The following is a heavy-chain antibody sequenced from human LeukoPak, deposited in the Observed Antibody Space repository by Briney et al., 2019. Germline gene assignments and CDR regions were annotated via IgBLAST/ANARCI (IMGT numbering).Heavy chain of an antibody. CDR2: IYFSRST. CDR1: RGSISSSRYY. J-gene: IGHJ5*02. Sequence: SETLSLTCTVSRGSISSSRYYWGWVRQPPGKGVEWIGSIYFSRSTYSNPSLTSRVTISVDTSKNQFSLKLSSVTAAATAVYYCATRLTQYDCFDPWGQGILVTVSS. V-gene: IGHV4-39*01. D-gene: IGHD1/OR15-1a*01. CDR3: ATRLTQYDCFDP.